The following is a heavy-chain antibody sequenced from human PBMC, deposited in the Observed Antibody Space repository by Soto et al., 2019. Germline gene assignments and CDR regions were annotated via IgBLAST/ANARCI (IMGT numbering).Heavy chain of an antibody. CDR2: IKSKTDGGPT. CDR1: GFTFSNAW. V-gene: IGHV3-15*07. J-gene: IGHJ3*02. CDR3: TTDLVEVVTAIIGAFDI. D-gene: IGHD2-21*02. Sequence: PGGSLRLSCAASGFTFSNAWMNWVRQAPGKGLEWVGRIKSKTDGGPTDYAAPVKGRFTISRDDSKNTLYLQMNSLKTEDTAVYYCTTDLVEVVTAIIGAFDIWGQGTMVTVSS.